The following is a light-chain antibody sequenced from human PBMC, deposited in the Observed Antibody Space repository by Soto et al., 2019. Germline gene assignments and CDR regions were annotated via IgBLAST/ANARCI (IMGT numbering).Light chain of an antibody. Sequence: DIPMTPSPSSVSASVGDRITITCRASQGISSRLAWYQQKPGKAPNLLIYAAANLQSGVPSRFSGSGSETDCTLTIGSLQPEDLASYYCQQANSFPLTFGGGNKVEIK. J-gene: IGKJ4*01. V-gene: IGKV1-12*01. CDR2: AAA. CDR3: QQANSFPLT. CDR1: QGISSR.